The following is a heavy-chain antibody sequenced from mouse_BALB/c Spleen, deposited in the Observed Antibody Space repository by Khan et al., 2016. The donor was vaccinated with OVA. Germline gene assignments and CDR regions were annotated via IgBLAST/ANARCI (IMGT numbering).Heavy chain of an antibody. Sequence: QVQLQPSGAELVRPGVSVKISCKGSGYTFTDYAMHWVKQSHAKSLEWIGVISPYYGDVDYSQKFKGKATLTVDRSSSTAYMELARLTSEDSAIYYCARCGKFAYWGQGTLVTVSA. V-gene: IGHV1S137*01. CDR1: GYTFTDYA. J-gene: IGHJ3*01. CDR3: ARCGKFAY. CDR2: ISPYYGDV. D-gene: IGHD4-1*01.